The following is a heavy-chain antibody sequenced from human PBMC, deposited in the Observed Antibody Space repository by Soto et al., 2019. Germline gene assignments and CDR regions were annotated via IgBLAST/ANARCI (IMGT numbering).Heavy chain of an antibody. J-gene: IGHJ4*02. D-gene: IGHD4-17*01. V-gene: IGHV3-23*01. CDR2: ITNTGITT. Sequence: GGSLRLACAATGFGFSTHALSWVRQAPGKGLEWLSSITNTGITTHYADSVKGRFTISRENSRNTLHLQMNNLRVDHTAVYYCAKGFDYGDTKHIDHWGQGTLVTVS. CDR3: AKGFDYGDTKHIDH. CDR1: GFGFSTHA.